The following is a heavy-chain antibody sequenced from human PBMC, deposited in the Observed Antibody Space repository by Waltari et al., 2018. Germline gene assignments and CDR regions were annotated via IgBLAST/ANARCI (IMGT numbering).Heavy chain of an antibody. D-gene: IGHD4-17*01. J-gene: IGHJ3*02. CDR1: GGSFSGYY. V-gene: IGHV4-34*01. CDR2: INHSGST. CDR3: ARITTVTTSAFDI. Sequence: QVQLQQWGAGLLKPSETLSLTCAVYGGSFSGYYWSWIRQPPGKGREWIGEINHSGSTNYNPSLKSRVTISVDTSKNQFALRLRSVTAADTAVYYCARITTVTTSAFDIWGQGTMVTVSS.